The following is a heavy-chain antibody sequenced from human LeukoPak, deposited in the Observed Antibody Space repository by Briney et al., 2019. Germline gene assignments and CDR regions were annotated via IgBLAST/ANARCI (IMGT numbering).Heavy chain of an antibody. Sequence: PGRSLRLSCAASGFTFSNHGMHWVRQAPGKGLEWVAVIWYDGSNQYYADSEKGRFTISRDNSKNMVYLQMNSLRAEDTATYYCARWGDGKRFDYWGQGTLVTVSS. V-gene: IGHV3-33*01. D-gene: IGHD2-21*02. CDR2: IWYDGSNQ. J-gene: IGHJ4*02. CDR3: ARWGDGKRFDY. CDR1: GFTFSNHG.